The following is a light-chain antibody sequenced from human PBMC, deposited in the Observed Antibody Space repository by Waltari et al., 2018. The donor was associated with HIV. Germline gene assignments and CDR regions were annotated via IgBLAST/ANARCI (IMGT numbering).Light chain of an antibody. CDR1: SSNIGINT. Sequence: QSVLTQPPSASGTPGQRVTISCSGSSSNIGINTVNWDQHIPGTAPKLLIYSSNQRPSGVPDRFSGSKSGTSASLAISGLQSEDEADYYCAAWDDRLNGWVFGGGTKLTVL. J-gene: IGLJ3*02. CDR3: AAWDDRLNGWV. V-gene: IGLV1-44*01. CDR2: SSN.